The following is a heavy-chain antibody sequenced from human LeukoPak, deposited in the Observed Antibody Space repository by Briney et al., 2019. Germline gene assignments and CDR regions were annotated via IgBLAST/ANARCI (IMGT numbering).Heavy chain of an antibody. CDR3: ARERSSGWLSD. CDR1: GVSISSYY. CDR2: IYTSGST. V-gene: IGHV4-4*07. J-gene: IGHJ4*02. D-gene: IGHD6-19*01. Sequence: SETLSLTCTVSGVSISSYYWSWIRQPAGKGLEWIWCIYTSGSTNYNPSLKSRVPMSVDTSKNQFSLKLSSVTAPDRAVYYCARERSSGWLSDWGQGTLVTLSS.